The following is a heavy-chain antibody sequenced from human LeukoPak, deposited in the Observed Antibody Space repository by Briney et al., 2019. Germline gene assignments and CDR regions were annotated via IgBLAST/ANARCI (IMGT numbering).Heavy chain of an antibody. D-gene: IGHD3-16*02. V-gene: IGHV3-9*01. CDR2: ISWNSGSI. CDR3: AKELRVITFGGVIVD. Sequence: GGSLRLSCAASGFTFDDYAMHWVRQAPGKGLEWVSGISWNSGSIGYADSVKGRFTIPRDNSKNTLYLQMNSLRAEDTAVYYCAKELRVITFGGVIVDWGQGTLVTVSS. J-gene: IGHJ4*02. CDR1: GFTFDDYA.